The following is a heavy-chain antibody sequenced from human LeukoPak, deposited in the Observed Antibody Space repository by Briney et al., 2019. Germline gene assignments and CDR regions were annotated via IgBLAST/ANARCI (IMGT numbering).Heavy chain of an antibody. Sequence: GESLKISCKGSGYSITNYWIAWVRQMPGKGLEWMGIIYPADSDIRYSPSFQGQVTISADKSISTAYLQWSSLKASDTTMYYCARQEYCSGGSCYTWFDPWGQGTLVTVSS. D-gene: IGHD2-15*01. J-gene: IGHJ5*02. V-gene: IGHV5-51*01. CDR1: GYSITNYW. CDR3: ARQEYCSGGSCYTWFDP. CDR2: IYPADSDI.